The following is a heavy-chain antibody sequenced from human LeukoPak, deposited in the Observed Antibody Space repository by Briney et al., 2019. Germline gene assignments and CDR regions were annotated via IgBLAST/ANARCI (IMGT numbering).Heavy chain of an antibody. CDR1: GFTLSSYA. V-gene: IGHV3-23*01. D-gene: IGHD6-6*01. CDR2: ISGSGGST. J-gene: IGHJ3*01. CDR3: GRSSYSSSSSV. Sequence: PGGSLRLSCAASGFTLSSYAMSWVRQAPGKGLEWVSVISGSGGSTFYANSVKGLFTIPRDNSKNTLYLQINSLRAEDTAVYYCGRSSYSSSSSVWRQGTMVTVSS.